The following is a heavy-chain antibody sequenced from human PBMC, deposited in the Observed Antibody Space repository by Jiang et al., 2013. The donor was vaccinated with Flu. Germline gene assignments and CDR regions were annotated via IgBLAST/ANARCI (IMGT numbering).Heavy chain of an antibody. CDR3: ARVRLLVVPAASSYFDY. D-gene: IGHD2-2*01. J-gene: IGHJ4*02. CDR2: SALTIGNT. V-gene: IGHV1-18*04. CDR1: GYTFTSYG. Sequence: KASGYTFTSYGISWVRQAPGQGLSGWDGSALTIGNTNYAQKLQGRVTMTTDASTSTAYMELRSLRSDDTAVYYCARVRLLVVPAASSYFDYWGQGTLVTVSS.